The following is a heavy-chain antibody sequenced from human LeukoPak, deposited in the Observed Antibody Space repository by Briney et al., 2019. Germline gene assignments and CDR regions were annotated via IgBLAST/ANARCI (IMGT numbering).Heavy chain of an antibody. CDR3: ARGGQWLVYFDY. D-gene: IGHD6-19*01. Sequence: PGGSLRLSCAASGFTFSSYGMHWVRQAPGKGLEWVAVISYDGSNKYYADSVKGRFTISRDNSKNTLYLQMNSLRAEDTAVYYCARGGQWLVYFDYWGQGTLVTVSS. CDR2: ISYDGSNK. J-gene: IGHJ4*02. CDR1: GFTFSSYG. V-gene: IGHV3-30*03.